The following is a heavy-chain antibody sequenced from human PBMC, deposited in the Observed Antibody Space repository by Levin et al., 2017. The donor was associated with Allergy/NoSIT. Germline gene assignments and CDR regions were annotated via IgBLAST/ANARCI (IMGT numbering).Heavy chain of an antibody. V-gene: IGHV4-59*01. CDR1: GGSISNNY. Sequence: SETLSLTCTVSGGSISNNYWSWIRRPPGKGLEWIGYIYYNGNTNYNPSLKSRVAISVDTSNNQFSMKLNSVTAADTAVYFCARGYYDSSGYSSPFDYWGQGILVTVSS. CDR3: ARGYYDSSGYSSPFDY. CDR2: IYYNGNT. J-gene: IGHJ4*02. D-gene: IGHD3-22*01.